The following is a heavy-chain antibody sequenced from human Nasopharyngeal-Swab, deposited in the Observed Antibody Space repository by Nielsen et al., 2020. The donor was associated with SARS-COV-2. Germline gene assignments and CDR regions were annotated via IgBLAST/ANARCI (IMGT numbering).Heavy chain of an antibody. J-gene: IGHJ6*03. V-gene: IGHV4-34*01. Sequence: RQAPGKGLEWIGEINHSGSTNYNPSLKSRVTISVDTSKNQFSLKLSSVTAADTAVYYCARARVLAVAGYYYYYMDVWGKGTTVIVSS. CDR2: INHSGST. CDR3: ARARVLAVAGYYYYYMDV. D-gene: IGHD6-19*01.